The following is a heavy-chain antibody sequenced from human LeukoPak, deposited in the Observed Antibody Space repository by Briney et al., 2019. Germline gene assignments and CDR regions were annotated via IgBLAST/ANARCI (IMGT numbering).Heavy chain of an antibody. CDR3: ARTTRFLEWLLHYY. CDR1: GYTFTGYY. J-gene: IGHJ4*02. Sequence: ASVKVSCKASGYTFTGYYMHWVRQAPGQGLGWMGWINPNSGGTNYAQKFQGRVTMTRDTSISTAYMELSRLRSDDTAVYYCARTTRFLEWLLHYYWGQGTLVTVSS. D-gene: IGHD3-3*01. V-gene: IGHV1-2*02. CDR2: INPNSGGT.